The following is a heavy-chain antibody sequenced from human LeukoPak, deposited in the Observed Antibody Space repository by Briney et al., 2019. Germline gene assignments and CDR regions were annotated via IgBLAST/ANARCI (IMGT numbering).Heavy chain of an antibody. CDR3: ARQAGYCSSTSCSLNWFDP. J-gene: IGHJ5*02. D-gene: IGHD2-2*03. Sequence: ASVKVSCKASGYTFTSYGISWVRQAPGQGREGMGWISAYNGNTNYAQKFQGRVTITADESTSTAYMELSSLRSEDTAVYYCARQAGYCSSTSCSLNWFDPWGQGTLVTVSS. V-gene: IGHV1-18*01. CDR1: GYTFTSYG. CDR2: ISAYNGNT.